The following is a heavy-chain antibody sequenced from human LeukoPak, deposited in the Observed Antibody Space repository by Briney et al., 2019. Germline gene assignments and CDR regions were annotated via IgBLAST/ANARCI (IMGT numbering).Heavy chain of an antibody. CDR3: ARDRGYCSSTSCKTASRLGSDY. J-gene: IGHJ4*02. Sequence: ASVKVSCKASGYTFTSYGISWVRQAPGQVLEWMGWISAYNGNTNYAQKLQGRVTMTTDTSTSTAYMELRSLRSDDTAVYYCARDRGYCSSTSCKTASRLGSDYWGQGTLVTVSS. CDR2: ISAYNGNT. V-gene: IGHV1-18*01. D-gene: IGHD2-2*01. CDR1: GYTFTSYG.